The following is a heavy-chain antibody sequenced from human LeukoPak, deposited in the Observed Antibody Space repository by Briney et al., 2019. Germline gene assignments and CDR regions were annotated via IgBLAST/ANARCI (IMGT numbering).Heavy chain of an antibody. D-gene: IGHD6-13*01. V-gene: IGHV4-34*01. CDR3: ARTTEAHSWRTRYYDYYMDV. J-gene: IGHJ6*03. CDR2: INHVGDI. Sequence: GSLRLSCAASGFTFSSYSMNWVRQAPGKGLEWIGEINHVGDINYNPSLKSRVTISVDTSKNQFSLKLSSVTAADTAVYYCARTTEAHSWRTRYYDYYMDVWGKGTTVTVSS. CDR1: GFTFSSYS.